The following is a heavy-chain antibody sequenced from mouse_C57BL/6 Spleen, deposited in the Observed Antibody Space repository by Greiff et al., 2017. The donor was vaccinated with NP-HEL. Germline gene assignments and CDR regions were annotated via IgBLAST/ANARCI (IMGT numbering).Heavy chain of an antibody. Sequence: VHLQQSGPELVKPGASVKISCKASGYSFTDYNMNWVKQSNGKSLEWIGVINPNYGTTSYNQKFKGKATLTVDQSSSTAYMQLNSLTSEDSAVDYCARGEGLRQRGYYAMDYWGQGTSVTVSS. CDR3: ARGEGLRQRGYYAMDY. V-gene: IGHV1-39*01. D-gene: IGHD2-4*01. J-gene: IGHJ4*01. CDR2: INPNYGTT. CDR1: GYSFTDYN.